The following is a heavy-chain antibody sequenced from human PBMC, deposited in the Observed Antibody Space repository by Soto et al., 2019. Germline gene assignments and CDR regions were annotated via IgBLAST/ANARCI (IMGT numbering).Heavy chain of an antibody. CDR3: AREGTYYDSSGYSGSD. V-gene: IGHV4-34*01. CDR2: INHSGST. CDR1: GGSFSGYY. D-gene: IGHD3-22*01. J-gene: IGHJ4*02. Sequence: SETLSLTCAVYGGSFSGYYWSWIRQPPGKGLEWIGEINHSGSTNYNPSLKSRVTISVDTSKNQFSLKLSSVTAADTAVYYCAREGTYYDSSGYSGSDWGQGTLVTVSS.